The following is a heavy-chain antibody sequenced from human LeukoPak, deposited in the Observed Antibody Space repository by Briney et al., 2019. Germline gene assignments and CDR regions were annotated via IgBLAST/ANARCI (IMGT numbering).Heavy chain of an antibody. CDR1: GFTFSSYA. Sequence: GGSLRLSCVASGFTFSSYAMSWVRQAPGKGLEWVSAISGSGGSTYYADSVKGRFTISRDNSKNTLYLQMNSLRAEDTAVYYCAASYSSGWYEKGDYYYYYGMDVWGQGTTVTVSS. V-gene: IGHV3-23*01. CDR3: AASYSSGWYEKGDYYYYYGMDV. CDR2: ISGSGGST. D-gene: IGHD6-19*01. J-gene: IGHJ6*02.